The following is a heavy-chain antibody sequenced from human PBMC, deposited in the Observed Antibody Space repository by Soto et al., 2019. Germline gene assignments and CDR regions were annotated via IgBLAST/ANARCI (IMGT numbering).Heavy chain of an antibody. CDR3: ARDEQDIVVVVAGMDV. CDR2: ISAYNGNT. CDR1: GYTFTSYG. Sequence: QVQLVQSGAEVKKPGASGKVSCKASGYTFTSYGISWVRQAPGQGLEWMGWISAYNGNTNYAQKLQGRVTMTTDTSTRTAYMELRSLRSDDTAVYYCARDEQDIVVVVAGMDVWGQGTTVTVSS. V-gene: IGHV1-18*01. J-gene: IGHJ6*02. D-gene: IGHD2-15*01.